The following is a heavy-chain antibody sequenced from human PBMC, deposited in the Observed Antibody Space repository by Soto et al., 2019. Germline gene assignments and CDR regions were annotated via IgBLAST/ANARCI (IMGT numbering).Heavy chain of an antibody. CDR3: AKDYRTQYSSSSPFDY. D-gene: IGHD6-6*01. Sequence: LRLSCAASGFTFSSYAMSWVRQAPGKGLEWVSAISGSGGSTYYADSVKGRFTISRDNSKNTLYLQMNSLRAEDTAVYYCAKDYRTQYSSSSPFDYWGQGTLVTVSS. J-gene: IGHJ4*02. V-gene: IGHV3-23*01. CDR2: ISGSGGST. CDR1: GFTFSSYA.